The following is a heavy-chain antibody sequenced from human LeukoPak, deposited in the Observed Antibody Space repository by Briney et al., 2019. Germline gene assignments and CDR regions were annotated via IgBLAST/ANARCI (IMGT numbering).Heavy chain of an antibody. V-gene: IGHV4-39*01. CDR2: IYYSGST. D-gene: IGHD3-22*01. Sequence: TSETLPLTCTVSGGSISSSSYYWGWIRQPPGKGLEWIGSIYYSGSTYYNPSLKSRVTISVDTSKNQFSLKLSSVTAADTAVYYCASTGYYYDSSGYWNWGQGTLVTVSS. J-gene: IGHJ4*02. CDR1: GGSISSSSYY. CDR3: ASTGYYYDSSGYWN.